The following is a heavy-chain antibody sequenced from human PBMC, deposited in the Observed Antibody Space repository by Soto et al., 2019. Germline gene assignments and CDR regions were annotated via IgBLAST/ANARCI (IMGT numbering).Heavy chain of an antibody. D-gene: IGHD3-10*01. CDR2: IIPILALA. CDR3: ARERLRGGFDY. Sequence: QVQLVQSGAEVKKPGSSVKVSCKASGGTFSSYTISWVRQAPGQGLEWMGRIIPILALANYAQKFQGRVTITAAKSTSTAYGGLSSLRSEETAVYYCARERLRGGFDYWGQGTLVTVSS. V-gene: IGHV1-69*08. CDR1: GGTFSSYT. J-gene: IGHJ4*02.